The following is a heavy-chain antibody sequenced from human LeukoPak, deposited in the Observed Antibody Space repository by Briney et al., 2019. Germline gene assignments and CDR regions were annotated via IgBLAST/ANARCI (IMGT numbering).Heavy chain of an antibody. CDR1: GFTFSIYW. V-gene: IGHV3-74*01. Sequence: GGSLRLSCAASGFTFSIYWMHWVRQAPGKGLVWVSRINTDGISSYADPVKGRFTISRNNAKNTVYLQMNSLRAEDKAVYYCARDKRYCSSTSCYDDYYFYYMDVWGKGTTVTVSS. CDR2: INTDGIS. J-gene: IGHJ6*03. D-gene: IGHD2-2*01. CDR3: ARDKRYCSSTSCYDDYYFYYMDV.